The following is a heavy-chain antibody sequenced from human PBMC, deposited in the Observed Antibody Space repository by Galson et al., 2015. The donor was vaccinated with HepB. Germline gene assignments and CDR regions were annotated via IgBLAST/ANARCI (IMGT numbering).Heavy chain of an antibody. Sequence: SLRLSCAASGFTFSSYAMSWVRQAPGKGLEWVSAISGSGGSTYYADSVKGRFTISRDNSKNTLYLQMNSLRAEDTAVYYCAKRMLPRSIVVVPAAIRGGDYYFDYWGQGTLVTVSS. CDR3: AKRMLPRSIVVVPAAIRGGDYYFDY. V-gene: IGHV3-23*01. D-gene: IGHD2-2*01. CDR1: GFTFSSYA. J-gene: IGHJ4*02. CDR2: ISGSGGST.